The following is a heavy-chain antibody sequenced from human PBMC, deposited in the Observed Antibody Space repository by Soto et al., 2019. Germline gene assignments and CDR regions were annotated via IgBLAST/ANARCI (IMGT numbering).Heavy chain of an antibody. Sequence: EVQLVESGGGLVQPGGSLRLSCAASGFTFSGSWMHWVRQAPGKGLVWVSRINGDGSGTSYADFVKGRFTISRDDAKNTLFLQMYGLRAEDTAVYYCARGIFGSGTANDYWGQGTLVIVSS. CDR2: INGDGSGT. V-gene: IGHV3-74*01. D-gene: IGHD3-10*01. CDR1: GFTFSGSW. J-gene: IGHJ4*02. CDR3: ARGIFGSGTANDY.